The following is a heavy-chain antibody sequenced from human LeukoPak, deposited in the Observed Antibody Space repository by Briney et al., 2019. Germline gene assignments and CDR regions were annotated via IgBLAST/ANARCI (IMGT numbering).Heavy chain of an antibody. J-gene: IGHJ4*02. CDR2: IKAVSGDT. CDR3: ARVAGTLFDY. Sequence: ASVNVSCKASGYTFTSYTMHWVRQAPGQSLEWVGWIKAVSGDTKYSQELQGRVTITRDTSATTVYMELSSLRYEDMAVYYCARVAGTLFDYWGQGTLVTVSS. CDR1: GYTFTSYT. D-gene: IGHD6-19*01. V-gene: IGHV1-3*03.